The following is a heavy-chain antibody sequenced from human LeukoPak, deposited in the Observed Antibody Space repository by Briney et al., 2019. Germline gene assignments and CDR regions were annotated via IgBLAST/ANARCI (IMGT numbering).Heavy chain of an antibody. CDR2: INHSGST. CDR1: GGSFSGYY. D-gene: IGHD6-19*01. CDR3: ARAAVAGQGNYFDY. Sequence: SETLSLTCAVYGGSFSGYYWSWIRQPPGKGLEWIGEINHSGSTNYNPSLKSRVTISVDTSKNQFSLKRSSVTAADTAVYYCARAAVAGQGNYFDYWGQGTLVTVSS. J-gene: IGHJ4*02. V-gene: IGHV4-34*01.